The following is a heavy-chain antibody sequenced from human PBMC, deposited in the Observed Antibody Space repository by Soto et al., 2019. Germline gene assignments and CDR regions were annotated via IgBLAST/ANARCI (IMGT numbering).Heavy chain of an antibody. V-gene: IGHV3-30-3*01. CDR2: ISYDGNTQ. CDR3: AKVSRPSRISTPDFDY. Sequence: SCAASGFTLSSYSIHWVRQAPGKGLDWVAVISYDGNTQFYGDSVKGRFIVSRDNSRNTLYLQLNNLQAEDTAVYYCAKVSRPSRISTPDFDYWGQGTLVTVSS. J-gene: IGHJ4*02. CDR1: GFTLSSYS.